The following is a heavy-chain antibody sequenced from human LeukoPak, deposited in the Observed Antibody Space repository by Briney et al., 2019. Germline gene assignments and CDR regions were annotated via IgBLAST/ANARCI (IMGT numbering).Heavy chain of an antibody. V-gene: IGHV4-30-2*01. D-gene: IGHD6-13*01. CDR3: ARYVHSSSWPTFDY. CDR1: GDSISSGAYS. J-gene: IGHJ4*02. Sequence: SETLSLTCAVSGDSISSGAYSWSWIRQPPGKGLEWIGYIYHGGTTYHTPSLKSRVAISVDRSKNQFSLKLSSVTAADTAVYYCARYVHSSSWPTFDYWGQGTLVTVSS. CDR2: IYHGGTT.